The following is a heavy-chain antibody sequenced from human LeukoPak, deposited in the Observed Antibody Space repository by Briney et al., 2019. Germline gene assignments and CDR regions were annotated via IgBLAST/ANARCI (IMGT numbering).Heavy chain of an antibody. V-gene: IGHV3-23*01. J-gene: IGHJ3*02. Sequence: GGSLRLSCAASGFTFSSYAMSWVRQAPGKGLEWVSAISGSGGSTYYADSVKGRCTISRGNAKNSLYLQMNSLRAEDTAVYYCARDSSGYYYPDAFDIWGQGTMVTVSS. CDR2: ISGSGGST. CDR1: GFTFSSYA. D-gene: IGHD3-22*01. CDR3: ARDSSGYYYPDAFDI.